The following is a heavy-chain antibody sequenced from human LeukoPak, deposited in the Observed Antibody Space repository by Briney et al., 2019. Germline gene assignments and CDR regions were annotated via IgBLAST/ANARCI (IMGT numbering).Heavy chain of an antibody. D-gene: IGHD3-16*01. Sequence: ASVKVSCKASGYTFTDYYMHWVRQAPGQGLEWMGWINTNSGDTKYAQKFQGRVTMTRDTSMNTAYMELSRLRSDDTAIYYCARGGYVIVRDWFDPWGQGTLVTVSS. J-gene: IGHJ5*02. CDR2: INTNSGDT. CDR1: GYTFTDYY. V-gene: IGHV1-2*02. CDR3: ARGGYVIVRDWFDP.